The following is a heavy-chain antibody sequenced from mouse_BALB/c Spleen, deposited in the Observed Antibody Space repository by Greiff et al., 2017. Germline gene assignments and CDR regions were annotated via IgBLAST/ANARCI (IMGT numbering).Heavy chain of an antibody. CDR3: ARSDYYGSRGYFDY. CDR2: IYPGDGDT. J-gene: IGHJ2*01. Sequence: QVQLQQSGPELVKPGASVKISCKASGYAFSSSWMNWVKQRPGQGLEWIGRIYPGDGDTNYNGKFKGKATLTADKSSSTAYMQLSSLTSVDSAVYFCARSDYYGSRGYFDYWGQGTTLTVSS. V-gene: IGHV1-82*01. D-gene: IGHD1-1*01. CDR1: GYAFSSSW.